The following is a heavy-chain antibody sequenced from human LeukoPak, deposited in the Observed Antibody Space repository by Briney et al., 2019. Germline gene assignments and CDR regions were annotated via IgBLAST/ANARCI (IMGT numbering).Heavy chain of an antibody. CDR3: ARGGRWELPRPYAFDV. D-gene: IGHD1-26*01. CDR1: GYTFTSYG. Sequence: ASVKVSCRASGYTFTSYGISWVRQAPGQGLEWMGWISAYNGHTNYAQKLQGRVTMTTDTSTSTAYMELRSLRSDDTAVYYCARGGRWELPRPYAFDVWGQGTMVTVSS. J-gene: IGHJ3*01. CDR2: ISAYNGHT. V-gene: IGHV1-18*01.